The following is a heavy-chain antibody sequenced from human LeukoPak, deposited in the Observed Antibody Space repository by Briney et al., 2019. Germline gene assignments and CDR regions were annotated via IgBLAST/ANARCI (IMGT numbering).Heavy chain of an antibody. CDR2: ISAYNGNT. CDR3: ASAVWFGELFYYYYYMDG. D-gene: IGHD3-10*01. J-gene: IGHJ6*03. CDR1: GGTFSSYA. Sequence: VASVKVSCRASGGTFSSYAISRVRQAPGQGLEWMGWISAYNGNTNYAQKLQGRVTMTTDTSTSTAYMELRSLISDDTAVYYCASAVWFGELFYYYYYMDGWGKGTTVTISS. V-gene: IGHV1-18*01.